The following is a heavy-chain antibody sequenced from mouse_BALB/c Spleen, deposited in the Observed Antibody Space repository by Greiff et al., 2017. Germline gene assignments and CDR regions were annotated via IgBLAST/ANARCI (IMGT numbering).Heavy chain of an antibody. CDR2: ISSGSSTI. CDR3: ARALTGNYAMDY. CDR1: GFTFSSFG. J-gene: IGHJ4*01. D-gene: IGHD4-1*01. Sequence: EVQLQESGGGLVQPGGSRKLSCAASGFTFSSFGMHWVRQAPEKGLEWVAYISSGSSTIYYADTVKGRFTISRDNPKNTLFLQMTSLRSEDTAMYYCARALTGNYAMDYWGQGTSVTVSS. V-gene: IGHV5-17*02.